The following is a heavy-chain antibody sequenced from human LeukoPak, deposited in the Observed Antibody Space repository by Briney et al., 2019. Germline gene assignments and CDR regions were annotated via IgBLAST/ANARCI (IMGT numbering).Heavy chain of an antibody. J-gene: IGHJ4*02. CDR3: VRGLEFRGVNTPCY. Sequence: GGSLRLSCATSGFTFRNAWMTWVRQAPGKGLDWVGRIKSKDDDETIDYAAPVKGRFAISRDDSKNTLYLQMTSLKTEDTGVYYCVRGLEFRGVNTPCYWGQGTLVTVSS. CDR1: GFTFRNAW. CDR2: IKSKDDDETI. D-gene: IGHD3-10*01. V-gene: IGHV3-15*01.